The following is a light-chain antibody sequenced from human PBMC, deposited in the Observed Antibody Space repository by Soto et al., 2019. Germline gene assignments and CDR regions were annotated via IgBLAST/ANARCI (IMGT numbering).Light chain of an antibody. Sequence: DIQMAQSPSSLSASVGESVTITCRASQSITSNLNWYQQKPGKAPKLLIYDATSLQGGVPSRFRGSGSGADFTLTISSLQPEDFATCICQQSYTIPWTFGQGTKVDIK. CDR3: QQSYTIPWT. J-gene: IGKJ1*01. V-gene: IGKV1-39*01. CDR1: QSITSN. CDR2: DAT.